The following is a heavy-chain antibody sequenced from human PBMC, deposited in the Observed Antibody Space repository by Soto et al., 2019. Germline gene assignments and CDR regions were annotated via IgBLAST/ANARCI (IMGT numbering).Heavy chain of an antibody. V-gene: IGHV3-30*04. Sequence: QVQLVESGGGVVQPGRSLRLSCAASGFTFSSYAMYWVRQAPGKGLEWVAVISYDGSNKQYADSVKGRFTISRDNSKNTLDLQMNSLRAEDTAAYXXXXXXXXXXXXXXXXYFXYGLDVWGPGTTVTVS. D-gene: IGHD3-9*01. CDR2: ISYDGSNK. J-gene: IGHJ6*02. CDR1: GFTFSSYA. CDR3: XXXXXXXXXXXXXXYFXYGLDV.